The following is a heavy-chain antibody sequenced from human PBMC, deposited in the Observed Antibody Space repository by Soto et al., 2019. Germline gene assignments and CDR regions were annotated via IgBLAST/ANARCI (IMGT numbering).Heavy chain of an antibody. Sequence: VQLLESGGDLVQPGGSLRLSCVASGFILNNYAMSWDRHAPGKGLEWVSTIGGPDGDSDGVPWYEDSVKGRFTISRDSSANTLFLHMDNLRAGDSALYYCVKRGRNRGAFDFWGQGTTVVVSS. CDR2: IGGPDGDSDGVP. D-gene: IGHD3-10*01. CDR1: GFILNNYA. V-gene: IGHV3-23*01. CDR3: VKRGRNRGAFDF. J-gene: IGHJ3*01.